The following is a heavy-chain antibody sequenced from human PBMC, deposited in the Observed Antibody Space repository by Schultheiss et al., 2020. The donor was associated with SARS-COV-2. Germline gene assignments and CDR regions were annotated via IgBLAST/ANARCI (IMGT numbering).Heavy chain of an antibody. CDR1: SGSVSRGSYH. V-gene: IGHV4-61*01. Sequence: SQTLSLTCTVSSGSVSRGSYHWSWIRQPPGKGLEWIGYIYYSGTTTYNPSLKSRVTISVDTSKNQFSLKLSSVTAADTAVYYCARAYYYDSSGYYYGPPDYWGQGTLVTVSS. CDR3: ARAYYYDSSGYYYGPPDY. J-gene: IGHJ4*02. CDR2: IYYSGTT. D-gene: IGHD3-22*01.